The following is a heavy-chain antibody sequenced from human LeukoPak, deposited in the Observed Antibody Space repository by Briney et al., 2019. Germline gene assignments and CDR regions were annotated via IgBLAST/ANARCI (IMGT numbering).Heavy chain of an antibody. CDR1: GFTLSSYA. V-gene: IGHV3-23*01. J-gene: IGHJ4*02. CDR3: AKDEGILWFRDPSPT. CDR2: ISGSGGST. Sequence: GGSLRLSCAASGFTLSSYAMSWVRQAPGKGLEWVSAISGSGGSTYYADSVKGRFTISRDNSKNTLYLQMNSLRAEDTAVYYCAKDEGILWFRDPSPTGGQGTLVTVSS. D-gene: IGHD3-10*01.